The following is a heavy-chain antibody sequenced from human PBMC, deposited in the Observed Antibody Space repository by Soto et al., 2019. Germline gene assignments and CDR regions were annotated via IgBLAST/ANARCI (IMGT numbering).Heavy chain of an antibody. CDR2: IVPIIDIT. CDR1: GGTFINYT. CDR3: ATRGTLAC. Sequence: QVQLVQSGAEVKKPGSSVKVSCKASGGTFINYTINWVRQAPGQGLEWMGRIVPIIDITTYAQKFQGRVTLTADKSTSTAYMELISLRSEDPAVYYCATRGTLACWVQGTLVTVSS. V-gene: IGHV1-69*02. J-gene: IGHJ4*02.